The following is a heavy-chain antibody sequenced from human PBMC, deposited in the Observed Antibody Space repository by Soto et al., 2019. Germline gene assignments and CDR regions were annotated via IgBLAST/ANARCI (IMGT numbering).Heavy chain of an antibody. V-gene: IGHV3-23*01. J-gene: IGHJ4*02. Sequence: LRLSCAASGFTFSSYAMSWVRQAPGKGLEWVSAISGSGGSTYYADSVKGRFTISRDNSKNTLYLQMNSLRAEDTAVYYCARGTSTASSGWYVYWGQGTLVTVSS. D-gene: IGHD6-19*01. CDR1: GFTFSSYA. CDR2: ISGSGGST. CDR3: ARGTSTASSGWYVY.